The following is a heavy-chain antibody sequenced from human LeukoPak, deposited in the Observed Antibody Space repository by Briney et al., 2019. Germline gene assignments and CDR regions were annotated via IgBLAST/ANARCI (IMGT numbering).Heavy chain of an antibody. V-gene: IGHV1-69*01. CDR2: IIPIFGTA. CDR1: GGTFSSYA. J-gene: IGHJ4*02. D-gene: IGHD2-21*02. Sequence: GSSVKVSCKASGGTFSSYANSWVRQAPGQGLEWMGGIIPIFGTANYAQKFQGRVTITADESTSTAYMELSSLRSEDTAVYYCARESLAYCGGDCYAMNYWGQGTLVTVSS. CDR3: ARESLAYCGGDCYAMNY.